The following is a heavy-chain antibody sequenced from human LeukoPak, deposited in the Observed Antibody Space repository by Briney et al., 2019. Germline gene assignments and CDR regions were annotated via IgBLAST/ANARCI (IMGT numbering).Heavy chain of an antibody. CDR3: ARDRRRIAVAGTCFDY. V-gene: IGHV3-30*03. J-gene: IGHJ4*02. CDR1: GFTFSSYG. Sequence: PGRSLRLSCAASGFTFSSYGMHWVRQAPGKGLEWVAVISYDGSNKYYADSVKGRFTISRDNSKNTLYLQMNSLRAEDTAVYYCARDRRRIAVAGTCFDYWGQGTLVTVSS. D-gene: IGHD6-19*01. CDR2: ISYDGSNK.